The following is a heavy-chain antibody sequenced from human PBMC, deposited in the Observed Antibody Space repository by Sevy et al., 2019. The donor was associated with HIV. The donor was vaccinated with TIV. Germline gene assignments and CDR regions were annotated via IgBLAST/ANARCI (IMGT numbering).Heavy chain of an antibody. CDR3: ARATIAAAGGLYRYYYGMDV. Sequence: ASVKVSCKASGGTFSSYAISWVRQAPGQGLEWMGGIIPIFGTANYAQKFQGRVTITADESTSTAYMELSSLRSEDTAVYYCARATIAAAGGLYRYYYGMDVWGPGTTVTVSS. CDR1: GGTFSSYA. J-gene: IGHJ6*02. D-gene: IGHD6-13*01. CDR2: IIPIFGTA. V-gene: IGHV1-69*13.